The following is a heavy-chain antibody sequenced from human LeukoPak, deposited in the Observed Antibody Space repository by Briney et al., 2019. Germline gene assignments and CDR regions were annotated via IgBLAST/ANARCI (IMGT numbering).Heavy chain of an antibody. CDR1: GFTFSDYY. V-gene: IGHV3-11*01. CDR3: ARDHRGSGSRYYYYYMDV. Sequence: GGSLRLSCAASGFTFSDYYMAWIRQAPGKGLEWVSYISISGSTIYYADSVKGRFTISRDNAKNSLYLQMNSLRAEDTAVYYCARDHRGSGSRYYYYYMDVWGKGTTVTISS. CDR2: ISISGSTI. D-gene: IGHD3-10*01. J-gene: IGHJ6*03.